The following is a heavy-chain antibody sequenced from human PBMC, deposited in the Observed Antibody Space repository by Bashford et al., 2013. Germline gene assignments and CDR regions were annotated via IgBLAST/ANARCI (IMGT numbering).Heavy chain of an antibody. D-gene: IGHD1-14*01. J-gene: IGHJ4*02. CDR2: IYNSGST. Sequence: SQTLSLTCAVSGGSFSSGGYWWSWIRQPPGKGLEWIGNIYNSGSTNYNPSLKSRVTISVDTSKNQFSLKVRSVTAADTAVYYCAREPPDGGFNDYWGQGTLVTVSS. V-gene: IGHV4-30-4*01. CDR3: AREPPDGGFNDY. CDR1: GGSFSSGGYW.